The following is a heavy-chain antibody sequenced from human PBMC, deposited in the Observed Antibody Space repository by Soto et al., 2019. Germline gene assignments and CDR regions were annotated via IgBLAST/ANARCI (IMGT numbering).Heavy chain of an antibody. D-gene: IGHD3-10*01. Sequence: SETLSLTCTVSGGSISSYYWSWIRQPAGKGLEWIGRIYTSGSTNYNPSLKSRVTMSVDTSKNQFSLNLSSVTAAADTAVYYCARDRITLANDAFDICDQGTMVTVSS. CDR3: ARDRITLANDAFDI. V-gene: IGHV4-4*07. J-gene: IGHJ3*02. CDR1: GGSISSYY. CDR2: IYTSGST.